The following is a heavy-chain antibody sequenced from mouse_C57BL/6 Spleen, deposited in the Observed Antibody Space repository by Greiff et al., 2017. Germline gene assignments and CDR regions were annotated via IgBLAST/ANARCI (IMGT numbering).Heavy chain of an antibody. D-gene: IGHD2-4*01. J-gene: IGHJ2*01. Sequence: DVKLVESGGGLVKPGGSLKLSCAASGFTFSSYAMSWVRQTPEKRLEWVATISDGGSYTYYPDNVKGRFTISRDNAKNNLYLQMSHLKSEDTAMYYCARVDYDGSYFDYWGQGTTRTVSS. CDR1: GFTFSSYA. CDR3: ARVDYDGSYFDY. CDR2: ISDGGSYT. V-gene: IGHV5-4*03.